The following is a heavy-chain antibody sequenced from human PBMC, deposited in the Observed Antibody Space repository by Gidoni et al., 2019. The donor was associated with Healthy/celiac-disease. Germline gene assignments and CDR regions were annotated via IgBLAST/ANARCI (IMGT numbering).Heavy chain of an antibody. CDR3: VGGRTYQLPLPPGF. CDR2: IYYSGST. J-gene: IGHJ4*02. V-gene: IGHV4-39*01. D-gene: IGHD2-2*01. CDR1: GGSISSSSYY. Sequence: QLQLQESGPGLVKPSETLSLTCTVSGGSISSSSYYWGWIRQPPGKGLEWIGSIYYSGSTYYNPSLKSRVTISVDTSKNQFSLKLSSVTAADTAVYYCVGGRTYQLPLPPGFWGQGTLVTVSS.